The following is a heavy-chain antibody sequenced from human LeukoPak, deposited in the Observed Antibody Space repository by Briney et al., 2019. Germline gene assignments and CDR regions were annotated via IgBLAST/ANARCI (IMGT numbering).Heavy chain of an antibody. V-gene: IGHV3-7*01. Sequence: GGSLRLSCAASGFPFSRYWMNWVRQAPGKGLEWVASIKEDGSEKSYVDSVKSRFTISRDNSKNSLYLQMNSLSAEDTAVYYCVSCGTTTCIIRFDHWGQGTLVTVSS. CDR3: VSCGTTTCIIRFDH. CDR1: GFPFSRYW. CDR2: IKEDGSEK. D-gene: IGHD2-2*01. J-gene: IGHJ4*02.